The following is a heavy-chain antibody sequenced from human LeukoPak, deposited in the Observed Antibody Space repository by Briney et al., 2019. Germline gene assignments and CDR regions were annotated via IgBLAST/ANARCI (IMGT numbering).Heavy chain of an antibody. CDR2: INQDGSEK. Sequence: GGSLRLSCGACGFTLDDYWMSWVRQAPGQGLEWVANINQDGSEKYYLDSAKGRFTISRDNARNSLYLQMNSLRAEDTAVYYCAREGEYSSSWFSAGTWFSDYWGQGTLVTVSS. V-gene: IGHV3-7*01. CDR1: GFTLDDYW. D-gene: IGHD6-6*01. CDR3: AREGEYSSSWFSAGTWFSDY. J-gene: IGHJ4*02.